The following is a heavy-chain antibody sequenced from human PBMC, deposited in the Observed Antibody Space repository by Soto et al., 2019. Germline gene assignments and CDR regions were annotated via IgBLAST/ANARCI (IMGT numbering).Heavy chain of an antibody. CDR1: GGSISSSFY. Sequence: QLQLQESGPGLVKPSETLSLSCTVSGGSISSSFYWGWIRQPPGKGLEWIGSIYATGNTYYNPSLKGRVTISASTSKNQFTLNLISVTAADTAVYYCRSSSRYSTDVWGQGATVTVSS. CDR3: RSSSRYSTDV. D-gene: IGHD6-13*01. J-gene: IGHJ6*02. CDR2: IYATGNT. V-gene: IGHV4-39*01.